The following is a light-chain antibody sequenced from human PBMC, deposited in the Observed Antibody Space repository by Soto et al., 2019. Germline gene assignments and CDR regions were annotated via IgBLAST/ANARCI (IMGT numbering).Light chain of an antibody. J-gene: IGKJ1*01. V-gene: IGKV3-15*01. CDR1: QSLGGN. CDR2: RAS. CDR3: QQYNNWPPWT. Sequence: EIVMTQSPATLAVSPGDTATLSCRASQSLGGNLAWYQQKPGQAPRLLIFRASSRATGVPARFSASGSGTEFTLTNSGLQSEDFAVYYCQQYNNWPPWTFGPGTRVEIK.